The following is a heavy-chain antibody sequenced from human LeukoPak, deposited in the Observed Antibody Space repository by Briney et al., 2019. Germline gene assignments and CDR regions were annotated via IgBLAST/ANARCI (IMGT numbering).Heavy chain of an antibody. D-gene: IGHD4-11*01. CDR2: IYYSGST. V-gene: IGHV4-39*01. CDR3: ARSTTIKGWFDP. J-gene: IGHJ5*02. Sequence: KASETLSLTCTVSGGSIGSSTYYWGWIRQPPGKGLEWIGSIYYSGSTYYNPSLKNRVTISVDTSKNQFSLNLTSVTAADTAVYYCARSTTIKGWFDPWGRGTLVTVSS. CDR1: GGSIGSSTYY.